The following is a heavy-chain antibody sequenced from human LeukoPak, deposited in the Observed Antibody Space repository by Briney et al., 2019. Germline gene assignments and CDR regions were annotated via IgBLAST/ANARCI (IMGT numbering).Heavy chain of an antibody. J-gene: IGHJ3*02. D-gene: IGHD4-17*01. CDR1: GGTFSSYA. Sequence: SMKVSCKASGGTFSSYAISWVRQAPGQGLEWMGGIIPIFGTANYAQKFQGRVTITADESTSRACMELSSLRSEDTAVYYCASSHLVYDYGDPDAFDIWGQGTMVTVSS. CDR3: ASSHLVYDYGDPDAFDI. CDR2: IIPIFGTA. V-gene: IGHV1-69*13.